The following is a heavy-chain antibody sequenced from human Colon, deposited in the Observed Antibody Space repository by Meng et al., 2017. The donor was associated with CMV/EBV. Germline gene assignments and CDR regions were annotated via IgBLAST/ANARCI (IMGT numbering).Heavy chain of an antibody. V-gene: IGHV3-23*01. D-gene: IGHD3-10*01. CDR3: AKDTAYDYGSGRRDYGMDV. CDR2: ISGSGGST. J-gene: IGHJ6*02. Sequence: GGSLRLSCAASGFTFSSYAMSWVRQAPGKGLEWVSAISGSGGSTYYADSVKGRFTLSRDNSKTTLYLQMNSLGAEDTAVYYCAKDTAYDYGSGRRDYGMDVWGQGTTVTVSS. CDR1: GFTFSSYA.